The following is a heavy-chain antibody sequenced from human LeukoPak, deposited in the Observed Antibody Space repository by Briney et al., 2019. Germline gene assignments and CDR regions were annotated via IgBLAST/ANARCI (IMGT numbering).Heavy chain of an antibody. Sequence: ASVKVSCKASGYTFTSYAMHWVRQAPGQRLEWMGWINAGNGNTKYSQKFQGRVTMTRDTSISTAYMELSRLRSDDTAVYYCARDLVGLWFGELLSSELGYWGQGTLVTVSS. CDR3: ARDLVGLWFGELLSSELGY. CDR1: GYTFTSYA. J-gene: IGHJ4*02. CDR2: INAGNGNT. V-gene: IGHV1-3*01. D-gene: IGHD3-10*01.